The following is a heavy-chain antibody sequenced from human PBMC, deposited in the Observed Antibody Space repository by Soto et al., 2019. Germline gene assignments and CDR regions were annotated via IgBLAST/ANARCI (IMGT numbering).Heavy chain of an antibody. V-gene: IGHV4-4*02. CDR2: IYHSGST. Sequence: SETLSLTCAVSGGSISSSNWWSWVRQPPGKGLEWIGEIYHSGSTNYNPSLKSRVTISVDKSKNQFSLKLSSVTAADTAVYYCARDRSIAAAGYYYYGMDVWVQGTSVT. CDR1: GGSISSSNW. J-gene: IGHJ6*02. D-gene: IGHD6-13*01. CDR3: ARDRSIAAAGYYYYGMDV.